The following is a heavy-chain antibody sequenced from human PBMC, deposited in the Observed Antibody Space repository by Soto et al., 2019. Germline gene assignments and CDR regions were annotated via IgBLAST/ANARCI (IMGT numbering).Heavy chain of an antibody. CDR3: ARDILNYYDSSGYFDY. CDR2: INPSGGST. V-gene: IGHV1-46*02. CDR1: SLY. D-gene: IGHD3-22*01. Sequence: SLYKRWGGQSRGKGLEWMGIINPSGGSTSYAQKFQGRVTMTRDTSTSTVYMELSSLRSEDTALYYCARDILNYYDSSGYFDYWGQGTLVTVSS. J-gene: IGHJ4*02.